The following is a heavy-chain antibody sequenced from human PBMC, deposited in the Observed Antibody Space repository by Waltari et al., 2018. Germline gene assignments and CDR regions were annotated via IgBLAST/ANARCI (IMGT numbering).Heavy chain of an antibody. D-gene: IGHD2-21*02. CDR2: IYHSGTT. CDR3: AGDGENGGNSWWFDT. Sequence: QVQLQQSGPGLVRPSETLSLTCDVSGYSISSGYYWGWIRQSPAKGLEWIGSIYHSGTTYYNPSLKSRVTISMYASNNQFSLKLFSVTAADTAVYYCAGDGENGGNSWWFDTWGQGTLVTVSS. V-gene: IGHV4-38-2*02. J-gene: IGHJ5*02. CDR1: GYSISSGYY.